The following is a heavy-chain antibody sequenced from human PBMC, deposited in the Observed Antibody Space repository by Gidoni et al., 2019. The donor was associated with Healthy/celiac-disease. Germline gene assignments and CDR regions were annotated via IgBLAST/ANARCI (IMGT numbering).Heavy chain of an antibody. D-gene: IGHD3-3*01. CDR3: ARDLGVVIADYYYYGMDV. Sequence: CPASGFTFSSYAMHWVRQAPGKGLEWVAVISYDGSNKYYADSVKGRFTISRDNSKNTLYLQMNSLRAEDTAVYSCARDLGVVIADYYYYGMDVWGQGTTVTVSS. V-gene: IGHV3-30-3*01. J-gene: IGHJ6*02. CDR2: ISYDGSNK. CDR1: GFTFSSYA.